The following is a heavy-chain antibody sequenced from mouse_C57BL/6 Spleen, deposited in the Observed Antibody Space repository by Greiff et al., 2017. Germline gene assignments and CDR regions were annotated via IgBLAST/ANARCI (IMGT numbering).Heavy chain of an antibody. Sequence: VKLKQPGAELVRPGSSVKLSCKASGYTFTSYWMHWVKQRPIQGLEWIGNIDPSDSETHYNQKFKDKATLTVDKSSSTAYMQLSSLTSEDSAVYYCARSGGNYEYYAMDYWGQGTSVTVSS. CDR3: ARSGGNYEYYAMDY. J-gene: IGHJ4*01. CDR1: GYTFTSYW. D-gene: IGHD2-1*01. CDR2: IDPSDSET. V-gene: IGHV1-52*01.